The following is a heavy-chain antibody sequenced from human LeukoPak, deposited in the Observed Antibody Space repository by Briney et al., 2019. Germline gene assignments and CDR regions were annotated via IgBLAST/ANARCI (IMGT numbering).Heavy chain of an antibody. Sequence: GESLKISCTGSGYSFTTYSIGCVRQMPGQGLEWMGIIYPGDSDTRYSPSFQGHVTISADKSISTAFLQWSSLKASDTAMYYCARSYCSSISCYSGGTFGYWGQGTLVTVSS. J-gene: IGHJ4*02. V-gene: IGHV5-51*01. CDR3: ARSYCSSISCYSGGTFGY. CDR1: GYSFTTYS. CDR2: IYPGDSDT. D-gene: IGHD2-2*01.